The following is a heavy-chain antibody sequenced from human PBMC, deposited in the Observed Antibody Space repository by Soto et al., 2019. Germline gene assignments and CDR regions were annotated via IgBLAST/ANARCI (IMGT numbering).Heavy chain of an antibody. D-gene: IGHD1-26*01. J-gene: IGHJ4*01. CDR2: TYYRSKLYY. CDR1: GDSVSSNSAG. V-gene: IGHV6-1*01. CDR3: ARGEQYSGRIFDY. Sequence: SQTLSLTCAIPGDSVSSNSAGCSWVRQSPSRGIEWLGRTYYRSKLYYEYAVSVRGRITINPDTSKNQYYLQLNSVTPEDPDVYFCARGEQYSGRIFDYWGQGTLVTVSS.